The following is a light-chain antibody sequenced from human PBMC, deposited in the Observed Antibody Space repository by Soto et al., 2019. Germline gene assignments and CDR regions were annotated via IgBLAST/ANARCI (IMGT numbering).Light chain of an antibody. CDR3: QHRYNWLIT. V-gene: IGKV3-11*01. J-gene: IGKJ5*01. CDR1: QSVSSY. CDR2: DVS. Sequence: EIVLTQSPATLSLSPGERATLSCMSSQSVSSYLAWYQQKPGQAPRLLIYDVSNRATGIPARFSGSGSGTDFTLTISSLEPEDFAVYYCQHRYNWLITFGQGTRLEIK.